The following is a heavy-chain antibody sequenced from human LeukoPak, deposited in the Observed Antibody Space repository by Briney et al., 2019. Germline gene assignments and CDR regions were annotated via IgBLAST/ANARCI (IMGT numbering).Heavy chain of an antibody. V-gene: IGHV1-2*02. CDR1: GYTFTGYC. D-gene: IGHD2-2*02. CDR3: ARVGYCSSTSCYTWFDP. Sequence: ASVKVSCKASGYTFTGYCMHWVRQAPGQGLEWMGWINPNSGGTNYAQKLQGRVTMTRDTSISTAYMELSRLRSDDTAVYYCARVGYCSSTSCYTWFDPWGQGTLVTVSS. J-gene: IGHJ5*02. CDR2: INPNSGGT.